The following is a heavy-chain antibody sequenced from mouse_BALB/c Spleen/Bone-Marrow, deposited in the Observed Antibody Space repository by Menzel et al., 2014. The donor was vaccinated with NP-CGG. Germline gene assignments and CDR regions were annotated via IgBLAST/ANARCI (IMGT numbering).Heavy chain of an antibody. CDR1: GYAFSSYW. CDR3: ALYGNYAGN. CDR2: IYPGDGDT. V-gene: IGHV1-80*01. D-gene: IGHD2-1*01. Sequence: VQGVESGAELVRPGSSVKISCKASGYAFSSYWMNWVKQRPGQGLEWIGQIYPGDGDTNYNGKFKGKATLTADKSSSTAYMQLSSLTSEDSAVYFCALYGNYAGNWGQGTLVTVSA. J-gene: IGHJ3*01.